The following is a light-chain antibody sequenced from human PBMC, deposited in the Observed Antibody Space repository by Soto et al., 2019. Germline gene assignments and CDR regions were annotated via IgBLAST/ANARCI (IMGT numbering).Light chain of an antibody. Sequence: EIVMTQSPATLSVSPGERATLSCRASQSVSSNLAWYQQKPGQAPRLLIYGASTRATGIPARFSGCGSGREFTLTISSLQSEDFAVYYCQQYNNWPPWTFGRGTKVEIK. J-gene: IGKJ1*01. CDR2: GAS. V-gene: IGKV3-15*01. CDR3: QQYNNWPPWT. CDR1: QSVSSN.